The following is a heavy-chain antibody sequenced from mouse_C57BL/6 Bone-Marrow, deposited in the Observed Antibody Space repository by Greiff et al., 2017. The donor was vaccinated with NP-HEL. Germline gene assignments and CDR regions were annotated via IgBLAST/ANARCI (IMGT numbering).Heavy chain of an antibody. D-gene: IGHD2-4*01. V-gene: IGHV5-16*01. CDR1: GFTFSDYY. CDR2: INYDGSST. CDR3: AREGGLRRRTYAMDY. J-gene: IGHJ4*01. Sequence: EVMLVESEGGLVQPGSSMKLSCTASGFTFSDYYMAWVRQVPEKGLEWVGNINYDGSSTYYLDSLKGRSIISRDNAKNILYLQMSSLKSEDTATYYCAREGGLRRRTYAMDYWGQGTSVTVSS.